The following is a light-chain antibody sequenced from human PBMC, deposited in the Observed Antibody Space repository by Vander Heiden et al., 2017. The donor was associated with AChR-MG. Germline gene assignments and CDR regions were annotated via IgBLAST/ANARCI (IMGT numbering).Light chain of an antibody. CDR1: QSVLYSSNNKNY. CDR2: WAS. V-gene: IGKV4-1*01. J-gene: IGKJ2*01. CDR3: QQDYSTHS. Sequence: DIVMTQSPESLAGSLGERATINCKSSQSVLYSSNNKNYLAWYQQKPGQPPKLLIYWASTRESGVPDRFSGSGSGTDFTLTISSLQAEDVAVYYWQQDYSTHSFGQRTKLEIK.